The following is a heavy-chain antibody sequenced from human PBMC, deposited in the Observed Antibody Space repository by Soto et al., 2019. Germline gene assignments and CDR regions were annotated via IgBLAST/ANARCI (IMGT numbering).Heavy chain of an antibody. CDR1: GFTFGDYW. Sequence: GGSLRLSCAASGFTFGDYWMHWVRQPPGRGPEWVSRMTGDGRTTQYADSVKGRFTASRDNAKSTLYLQMNSLRAEDTAVYYCATAEVDYWGPGTLVTVSS. CDR3: ATAEVDY. CDR2: MTGDGRTT. J-gene: IGHJ4*02. V-gene: IGHV3-74*03.